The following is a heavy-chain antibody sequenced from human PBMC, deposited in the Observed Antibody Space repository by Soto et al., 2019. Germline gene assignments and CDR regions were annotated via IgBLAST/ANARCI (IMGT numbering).Heavy chain of an antibody. J-gene: IGHJ6*02. V-gene: IGHV1-69*01. CDR3: ASASQIELGSYPSYYYGMDV. CDR1: GGTFSSYA. D-gene: IGHD3-16*01. Sequence: QVQLVQSGAEVKKPGSSVKDSCKASGGTFSSYAISWVRQAPGQGLEWMGGIIPIFGTANYAQKFQGRVTITADESTSTAYMELSSLRSEDTAVYYCASASQIELGSYPSYYYGMDVWGQGTTVTVSS. CDR2: IIPIFGTA.